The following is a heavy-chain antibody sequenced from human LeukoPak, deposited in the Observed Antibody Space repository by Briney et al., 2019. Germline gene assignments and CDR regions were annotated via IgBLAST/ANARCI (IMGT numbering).Heavy chain of an antibody. CDR1: GFTFISYW. D-gene: IGHD2-2*01. CDR3: ARDFRDCSSTSCYGDAFDI. J-gene: IGHJ3*02. V-gene: IGHV3-7*03. Sequence: PWGTLTLSCAASGFTFISYWMSWVRHAPGKGLEWVANIKQDGSEKYYVDSVKGRFTISRDNAKNSLYLQMNSLRAEDTAVYYCARDFRDCSSTSCYGDAFDIWGQGTMVTVSS. CDR2: IKQDGSEK.